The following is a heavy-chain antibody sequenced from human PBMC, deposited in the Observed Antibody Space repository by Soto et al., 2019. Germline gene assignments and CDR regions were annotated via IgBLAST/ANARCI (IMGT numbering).Heavy chain of an antibody. CDR1: GDSITTNRYD. J-gene: IGHJ6*02. CDR3: ARLGRGYGSGFGLDV. Sequence: PSDPPSLTCTVSGDSITTNRYDWRCIRQPPGKGLEWIGSIYSGGGTDYNPSLKSRVTISIDTSKNQFSLKLSSVTAADTAVYYCARLGRGYGSGFGLDVWGQGATVT. D-gene: IGHD3-10*01. V-gene: IGHV4-39*01. CDR2: IYSGGGT.